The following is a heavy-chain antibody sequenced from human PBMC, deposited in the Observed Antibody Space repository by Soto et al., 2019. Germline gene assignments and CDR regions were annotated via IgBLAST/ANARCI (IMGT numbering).Heavy chain of an antibody. D-gene: IGHD5-18*01. CDR1: GFSFSIFA. Sequence: EVHLLASGGGFLQPGGSLRLSCAASGFSFSIFAMNWVRQAPGKGLEWVSTISSGGGTTLYADSVKGRFTISRDNSKNTVSLQMNSLRAEDTAVYYCVRGYSYVWGQGTLGTFSS. V-gene: IGHV3-23*01. CDR2: ISSGGGTT. CDR3: VRGYSYV. J-gene: IGHJ4*02.